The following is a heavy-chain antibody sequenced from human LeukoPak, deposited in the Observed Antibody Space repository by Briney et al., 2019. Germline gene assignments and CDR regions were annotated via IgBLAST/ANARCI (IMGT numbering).Heavy chain of an antibody. CDR1: GGSISSGGYS. J-gene: IGHJ4*02. V-gene: IGHV3-7*01. D-gene: IGHD2-21*02. CDR2: IREDGGKQ. CDR3: AKDIPGGGDDY. Sequence: LSLTCAVSGGSISSGGYSWSWIRQPPGKGLEWVANIREDGGKQNYVDSVKGRFTISRDNAKSSVYLQLNSLRADDTAIYYCAKDIPGGGDDYWGQGTLVTVSS.